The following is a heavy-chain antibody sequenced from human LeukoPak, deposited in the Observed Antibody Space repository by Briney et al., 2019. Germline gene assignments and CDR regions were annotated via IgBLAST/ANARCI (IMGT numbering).Heavy chain of an antibody. CDR1: GFTVSSHY. D-gene: IGHD2-15*01. CDR2: IYSGGST. V-gene: IGHV3-66*01. J-gene: IGHJ4*02. CDR3: AKALRNCSAVDY. Sequence: GGSLRLSCAASGFTVSSHYMSWVRQAPGKGLEWVSVIYSGGSTYYADSVNGRFTISRDNSKNTLYVQMNSLRAEDTAVYYCAKALRNCSAVDYWGQGTLVTVSS.